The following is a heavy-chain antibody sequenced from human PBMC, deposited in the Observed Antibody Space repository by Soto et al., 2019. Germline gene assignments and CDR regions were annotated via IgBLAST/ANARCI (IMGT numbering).Heavy chain of an antibody. CDR2: IWYDGSNK. D-gene: IGHD3-22*01. CDR1: GFTFSSYG. CDR3: AREDYYDSSGYGAFDI. V-gene: IGHV3-33*01. Sequence: GSLRLSCAASGFTFSSYGMHWVRQAPGKGLEWVAVIWYDGSNKYYADSVKGRFTISRDNSKNTLYLQMNSLRAEDTAVYYCAREDYYDSSGYGAFDIWGQGTMVTVSS. J-gene: IGHJ3*02.